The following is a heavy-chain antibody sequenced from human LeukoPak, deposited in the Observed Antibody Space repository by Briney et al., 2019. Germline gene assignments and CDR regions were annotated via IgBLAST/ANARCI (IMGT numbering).Heavy chain of an antibody. CDR1: GGSVSSGSYY. CDR2: IYYSGST. Sequence: SETLSLTCTVSGGSVSSGSYYWSWIRQPPGKGLEWIGYIYYSGSTNYNPSLKSRVTISVDTSKNQFSLKLSSVTAADTAVYYCARASSGWSRYWFDPWGQGTLVTVSS. V-gene: IGHV4-61*01. D-gene: IGHD6-19*01. J-gene: IGHJ5*02. CDR3: ARASSGWSRYWFDP.